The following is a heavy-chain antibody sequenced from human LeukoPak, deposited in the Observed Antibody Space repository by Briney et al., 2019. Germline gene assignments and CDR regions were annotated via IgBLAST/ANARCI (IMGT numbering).Heavy chain of an antibody. V-gene: IGHV3-7*03. J-gene: IGHJ6*02. CDR1: GFTFSSYW. CDR2: IKQDGSEK. Sequence: GGSLRLSCAASGFTFSSYWMSWVRQAPGKGLEWVANIKQDGSEKYYVDSVKGRFTISRDNAKNSLYLQMNSLRAEDTAVYYCARDGSVAGTGYYYYYGMDVWGQGTTVTVSS. D-gene: IGHD6-19*01. CDR3: ARDGSVAGTGYYYYYGMDV.